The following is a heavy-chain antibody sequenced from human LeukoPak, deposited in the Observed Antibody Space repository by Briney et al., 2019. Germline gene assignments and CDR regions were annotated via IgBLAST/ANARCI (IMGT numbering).Heavy chain of an antibody. CDR2: IYSDGTT. CDR1: GASTTSYY. CDR3: ARGANYYDSSGYSATFDY. D-gene: IGHD3-22*01. V-gene: IGHV4-59*01. Sequence: SETLSLTCSVSGASTTSYYWNWIRQAPGKGLEWIGYIYSDGTTSYSPSLRSRVTISIDTSRNQFSLKLSSVTAADAAVYYCARGANYYDSSGYSATFDYWGQGTLVTVSS. J-gene: IGHJ4*02.